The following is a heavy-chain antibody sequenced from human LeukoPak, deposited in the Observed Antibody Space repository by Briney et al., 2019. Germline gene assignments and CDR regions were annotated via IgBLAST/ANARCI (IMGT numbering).Heavy chain of an antibody. CDR1: GFTFSSYW. D-gene: IGHD3-16*02. Sequence: GGSLRLSCAASGFTFSSYWMNWVRQAPGKGLEWVANIKHDGSEKYYVDSVKGRFTISRDNAKNSLYLQINSLRAEDTAFYYCARGGSYRYRYDYWGQGTLVTVSS. J-gene: IGHJ4*02. CDR2: IKHDGSEK. V-gene: IGHV3-7*04. CDR3: ARGGSYRYRYDY.